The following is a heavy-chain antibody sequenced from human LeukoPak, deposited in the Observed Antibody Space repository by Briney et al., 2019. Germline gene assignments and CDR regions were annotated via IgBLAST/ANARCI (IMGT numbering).Heavy chain of an antibody. V-gene: IGHV1-2*02. CDR1: GYSFTDYY. D-gene: IGHD6-13*01. CDR3: ARGAAGIGDWFDP. CDR2: INPDSGGT. J-gene: IGHJ5*02. Sequence: ASVKVSCKASGYSFTDYYMHWVRQAPGQGLEWMGWINPDSGGTKYAQNFQGRLTMTKDTSISTVYMELRWLRPDDTAVFYCARGAAGIGDWFDPWGQGTLVTVSS.